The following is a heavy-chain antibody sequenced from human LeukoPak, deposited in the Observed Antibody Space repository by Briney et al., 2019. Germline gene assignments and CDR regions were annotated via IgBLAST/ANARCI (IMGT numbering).Heavy chain of an antibody. J-gene: IGHJ4*02. CDR3: ARLGTYWSNYYFEY. CDR2: IYPGDSDS. V-gene: IGHV5-51*01. D-gene: IGHD3-10*01. Sequence: GESLKISCQGSGYSFTTYWCGWVRQMPGKGLECMGIIYPGDSDSRYSPSFQGQVTISADKSINTAYLQWSSLKASDTAMYYCARLGTYWSNYYFEYWGQGTLVTVSS. CDR1: GYSFTTYW.